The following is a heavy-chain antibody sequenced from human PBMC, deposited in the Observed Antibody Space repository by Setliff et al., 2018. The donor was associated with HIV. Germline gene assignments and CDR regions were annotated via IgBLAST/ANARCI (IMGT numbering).Heavy chain of an antibody. CDR3: TKDPWNYSFYFDF. V-gene: IGHV3-49*04. Sequence: PGGSLRLSCAASGFTFSNAWMSWVRQAPGKGLEWVGFIRSKLYGATTDYAASVKGRFTISRDDSKSIAYLEMNNLQTEDTAVYYCTKDPWNYSFYFDFWGLGTLVTVPS. J-gene: IGHJ4*02. D-gene: IGHD1-7*01. CDR2: IRSKLYGATT. CDR1: GFTFSNAW.